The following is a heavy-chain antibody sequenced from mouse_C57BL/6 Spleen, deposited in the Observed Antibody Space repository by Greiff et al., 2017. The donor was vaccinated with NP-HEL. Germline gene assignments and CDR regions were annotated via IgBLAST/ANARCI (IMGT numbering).Heavy chain of an antibody. CDR1: GYTFTDYY. V-gene: IGHV1-75*01. J-gene: IGHJ1*03. CDR3: ARRHYYGSSWYFDV. D-gene: IGHD1-1*01. CDR2: IFPGSGST. Sequence: VQLQQSGPELVKPGASVKISCKASGYTFTDYYINWVKQRPGQGLEWIGWIFPGSGSTYYNEKFKGKATLTVDKSSSTAYMLLSSLTSEDSAVYFCARRHYYGSSWYFDVWGTGTTVTVSS.